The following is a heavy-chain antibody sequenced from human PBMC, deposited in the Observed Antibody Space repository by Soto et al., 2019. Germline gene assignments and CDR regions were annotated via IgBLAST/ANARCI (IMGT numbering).Heavy chain of an antibody. Sequence: PGGSLRLSCAASGFTFRSYEMNWVRQAPGKGLEWISYISSSGTTTYYADSVKGRFTISRDNANNSLVLQMKRLRAEDTAVYYCARDPALRYFDWLGYFFDYWGQGTLVTVSS. V-gene: IGHV3-48*03. CDR3: ARDPALRYFDWLGYFFDY. CDR2: ISSSGTTT. J-gene: IGHJ4*02. D-gene: IGHD3-9*01. CDR1: GFTFRSYE.